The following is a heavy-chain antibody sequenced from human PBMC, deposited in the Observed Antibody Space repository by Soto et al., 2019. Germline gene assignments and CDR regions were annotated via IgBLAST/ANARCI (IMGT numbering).Heavy chain of an antibody. CDR1: GFTFSSYA. V-gene: IGHV3-23*01. Sequence: EVQLLESGGGLVQPGGSLRLSCAACGFTFSSYAMSWVRQAPGKGREWVSAISGSGGSTYYADSVKGRFTISRDNSKNTLYLQMNSLRAEDTAVYYCAKDRAPFRDTAEGDYWGQGTLVTVSS. CDR3: AKDRAPFRDTAEGDY. J-gene: IGHJ4*02. D-gene: IGHD5-18*01. CDR2: ISGSGGST.